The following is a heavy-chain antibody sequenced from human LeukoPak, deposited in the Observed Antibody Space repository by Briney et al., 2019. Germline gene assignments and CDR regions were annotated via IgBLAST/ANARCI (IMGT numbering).Heavy chain of an antibody. CDR2: IYYSGST. V-gene: IGHV4-59*01. Sequence: SETLSLTCTVSGGSIISYYWSWIRQPPGKGLEWIGYIYYSGSTNYNPSLKSRVTVSVDTSNNQFSLKLSSVTAADTAVYYCARADSRSLPFDYWGQGTLVTVSS. CDR1: GGSIISYY. D-gene: IGHD6-13*01. J-gene: IGHJ4*02. CDR3: ARADSRSLPFDY.